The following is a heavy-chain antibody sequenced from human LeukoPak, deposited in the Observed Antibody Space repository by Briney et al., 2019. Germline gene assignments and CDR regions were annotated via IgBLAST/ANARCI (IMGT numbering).Heavy chain of an antibody. V-gene: IGHV3-7*01. CDR3: ARDGRGGYLDY. CDR1: GFTFTTNW. CDR2: IKEDGSKI. Sequence: GGSLRLSCAASGFTFTTNWMSWVRQPPGKGLEWVANIKEDGSKIYYVDSVRARFTISRDNPKNSLYLQMNSLRAEDTAVYYCARDGRGGYLDYWGQGTLVTVSS. D-gene: IGHD3-10*01. J-gene: IGHJ4*01.